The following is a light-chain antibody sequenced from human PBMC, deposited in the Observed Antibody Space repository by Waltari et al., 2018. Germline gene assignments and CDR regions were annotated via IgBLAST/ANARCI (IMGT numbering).Light chain of an antibody. CDR1: QSASSSY. CDR3: QQYGSSPLT. Sequence: EIVLTQSPGTLSFSPRERATLACRASQSASSSYLAWYQQKPGQAPRLLIYGASSRATGIPDRFSGSGSGTDFTLTISRLEPEDFAVYYCQQYGSSPLTFGGGTKVEIK. CDR2: GAS. J-gene: IGKJ4*01. V-gene: IGKV3-20*01.